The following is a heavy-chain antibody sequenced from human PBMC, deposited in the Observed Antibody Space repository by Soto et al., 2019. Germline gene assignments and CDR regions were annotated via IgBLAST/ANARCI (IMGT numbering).Heavy chain of an antibody. D-gene: IGHD5-12*01. J-gene: IGHJ6*02. CDR3: AKRYSGYDWYYYYGMDV. Sequence: RGSLRLSCAASGFTFSSYAMSWVRQAPGKGLEWVSAISGSGGSTYYADSVKGRFTISRDNSKNTLYLQMNSLRAEDTAVYYCAKRYSGYDWYYYYGMDVWGQGTTVTVSS. CDR1: GFTFSSYA. CDR2: ISGSGGST. V-gene: IGHV3-23*01.